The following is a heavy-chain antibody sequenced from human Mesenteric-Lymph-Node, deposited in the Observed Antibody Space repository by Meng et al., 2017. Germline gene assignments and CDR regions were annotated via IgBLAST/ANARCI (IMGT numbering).Heavy chain of an antibody. CDR3: ARTIGGADIVVVPAAYYFDY. D-gene: IGHD2-2*01. CDR1: RASFSGYY. CDR2: INHSGST. Sequence: QRQLQQWGAGLLKPSQTPSLTCAVHRASFSGYYWSWIRQPPGKGLEWIGEINHSGSTNYNPSLKSRVTISVDTSKNQFSLKLSSVTAADTAVYYCARTIGGADIVVVPAAYYFDYWGQGTLVTVSS. V-gene: IGHV4-34*01. J-gene: IGHJ4*02.